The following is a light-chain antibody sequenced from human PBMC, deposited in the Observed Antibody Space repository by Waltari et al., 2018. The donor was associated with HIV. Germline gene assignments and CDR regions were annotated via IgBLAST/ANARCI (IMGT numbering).Light chain of an antibody. CDR2: KDS. J-gene: IGLJ3*02. CDR1: LLAKKY. V-gene: IGLV3-27*01. CDR3: YSAADNSGL. Sequence: SYELIQPSSVSVSPGQTARITCSGDLLAKKYVRWFQQKPGQAPVLVMYKDSERPSGIPARFSGSSSGTTVSLTIGGAQVDDEADYYCYSAADNSGLFGGGTKLTVL.